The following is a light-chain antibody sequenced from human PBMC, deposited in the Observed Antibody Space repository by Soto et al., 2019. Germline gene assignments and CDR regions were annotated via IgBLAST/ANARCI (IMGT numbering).Light chain of an antibody. CDR1: SSDIGDYKP. CDR2: DVR. V-gene: IGLV2-14*01. CDR3: SSYTSSDTVI. J-gene: IGLJ2*01. Sequence: QSALTQPASVSGAPGQSITISCTGTSSDIGDYKPVSWYQQHPGKAPKTIIYDVRNRPSGVSDRFSGSRSGNTDSLTISGVKDEAEADSYCSSYTSSDTVIFGGGTKLTVL.